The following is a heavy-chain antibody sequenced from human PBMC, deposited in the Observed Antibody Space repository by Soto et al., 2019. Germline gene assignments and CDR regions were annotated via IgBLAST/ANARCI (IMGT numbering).Heavy chain of an antibody. CDR2: ISYDGSNK. D-gene: IGHD3-16*01. CDR3: AKAGPEKQYV. J-gene: IGHJ4*02. Sequence: GGSLRLSCAASGFTFSSYGMHWVRQAPGKGLEWVAVISYDGSNKYYADSVKGRFTISRDNSKNTLYLQMNSLGAEETAVYYCAKAGPEKQYVWGQGTLVTVSS. V-gene: IGHV3-30*18. CDR1: GFTFSSYG.